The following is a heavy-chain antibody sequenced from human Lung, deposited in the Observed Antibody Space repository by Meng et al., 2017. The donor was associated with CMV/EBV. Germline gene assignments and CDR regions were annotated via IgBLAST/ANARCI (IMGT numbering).Heavy chain of an antibody. V-gene: IGHV3-21*01. D-gene: IGHD2-2*01. CDR3: ARDAVRYCRSTGCYGPPKQQLVEYDY. J-gene: IGHJ4*02. CDR1: GFTFSSYS. Sequence: SXAASGFTFSSYSMNWVRQAPGKGLEWVSSISSSSSYIYYADSVKGRFTISRDNAKNSLYLQMNSLRAEDTAVYYCARDAVRYCRSTGCYGPPKQQLVEYDYWXQGTXVTVAS. CDR2: ISSSSSYI.